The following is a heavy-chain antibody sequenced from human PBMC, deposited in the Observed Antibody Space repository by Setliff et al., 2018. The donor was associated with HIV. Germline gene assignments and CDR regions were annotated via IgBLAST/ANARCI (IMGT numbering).Heavy chain of an antibody. J-gene: IGHJ6*02. V-gene: IGHV5-51*01. CDR2: IYPGDSDT. CDR3: ARLGEICSGGSCTALAYTMDV. CDR1: GYSFSSYW. D-gene: IGHD2-15*01. Sequence: PGESLKISCKGSGYSFSSYWIGWVRQMPGKGLEWMGIIYPGDSDTRYSPSFQGQVTISADKSISTAYLQCSSLKASDTAMYYCARLGEICSGGSCTALAYTMDVWGQGTTVTVSS.